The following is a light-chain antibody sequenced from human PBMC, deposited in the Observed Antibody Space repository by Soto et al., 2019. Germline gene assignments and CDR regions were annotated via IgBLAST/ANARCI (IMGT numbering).Light chain of an antibody. CDR1: STDFVSYNR. CDR2: EVS. CDR3: SSFSSTTATTVV. J-gene: IGLJ2*01. Sequence: QSALTQPPSVSGSPGQSVTISCTGTSTDFVSYNRVSWYQQPPGTAPKLMIYEVSNRPSGVPNRFSASKSGNTASLTISGLQAEDEADYFCSSFSSTTATTVVFGGGTKLTVL. V-gene: IGLV2-18*02.